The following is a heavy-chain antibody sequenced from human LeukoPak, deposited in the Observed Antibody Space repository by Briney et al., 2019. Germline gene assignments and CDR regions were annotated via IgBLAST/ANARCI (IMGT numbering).Heavy chain of an antibody. CDR1: GGSINSDSYY. D-gene: IGHD3-10*01. V-gene: IGHV4-39*01. CDR3: ARRVPSGSGSYDFDY. J-gene: IGHJ4*02. Sequence: SETLSLTCTVSGGSINSDSYYWGWIRQPPGKGLEWIGSINYSGTTYYNPSLKSRVTMSVDTSKNQFSLKVNSVTAADTAVYYCARRVPSGSGSYDFDYWGPGTLVTVSS. CDR2: INYSGTT.